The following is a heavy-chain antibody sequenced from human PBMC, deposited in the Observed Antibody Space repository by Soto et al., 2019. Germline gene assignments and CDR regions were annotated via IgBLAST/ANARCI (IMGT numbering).Heavy chain of an antibody. J-gene: IGHJ4*02. CDR3: ARPIAVSGTRGFDH. V-gene: IGHV4-4*02. CDR1: CGSITSNW. Sequence: QVQLQESGPGLMKPSGTLSLTCAVSCGSITSNWWRWVRQPPGMGLEWIAAIFHTGSANYNPSLMCRLTISLDKSRNPLSLTLNAVTAADTAVYYCARPIAVSGTRGFDHWGQGPLVTVSS. D-gene: IGHD2-21*01. CDR2: IFHTGSA.